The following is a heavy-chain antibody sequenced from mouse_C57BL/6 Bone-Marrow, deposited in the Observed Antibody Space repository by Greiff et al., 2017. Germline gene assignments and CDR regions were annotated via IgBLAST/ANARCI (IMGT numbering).Heavy chain of an antibody. CDR1: GYTFTDYY. D-gene: IGHD4-1*01. V-gene: IGHV1-26*01. CDR3: AGWEVGFAY. Sequence: EVQLQQSGPELVKPGASVKISCKASGYTFTDYYMNWVQQSHGKSLEWIGDINPNNGGTSYNQKFKGKATLPVDKSSSTAYMGLRSLTSEDAAVYYCAGWEVGFAYWGQGTLVTVSA. J-gene: IGHJ3*01. CDR2: INPNNGGT.